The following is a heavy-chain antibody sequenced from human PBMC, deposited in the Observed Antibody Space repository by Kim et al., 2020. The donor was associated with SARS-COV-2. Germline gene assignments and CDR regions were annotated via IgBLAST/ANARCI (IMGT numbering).Heavy chain of an antibody. CDR1: GFTFSDYW. Sequence: GGSLRLSCAATGFTFSDYWMQWVRQVPGEGLVWLSRIKGDGSHTSYADFVKGRFTISRDNAKKTLHLQMTNLRAEDTGVYYCARVLRFFDVWGQGTTVTVSS. J-gene: IGHJ6*02. V-gene: IGHV3-74*01. CDR3: ARVLRFFDV. CDR2: IKGDGSHT. D-gene: IGHD3-3*01.